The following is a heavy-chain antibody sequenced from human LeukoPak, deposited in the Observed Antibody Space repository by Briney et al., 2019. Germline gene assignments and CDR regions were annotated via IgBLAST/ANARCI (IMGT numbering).Heavy chain of an antibody. V-gene: IGHV3-30*02. D-gene: IGHD6-13*01. Sequence: GGSLRLSCAASGFTFSSYGMHWVRQAPGKGLEWAAFIRYDGSNKYYADSVKGRFTISRDNSKSTLYLQMNSLRAEDTAVYYCAKGYSSPPNYYYYYMDVWGKGTTVTVSS. J-gene: IGHJ6*03. CDR2: IRYDGSNK. CDR3: AKGYSSPPNYYYYYMDV. CDR1: GFTFSSYG.